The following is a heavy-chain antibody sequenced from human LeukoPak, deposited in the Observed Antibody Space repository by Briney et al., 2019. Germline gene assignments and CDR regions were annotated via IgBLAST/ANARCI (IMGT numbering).Heavy chain of an antibody. V-gene: IGHV3-48*01. CDR1: GFTFSSYS. D-gene: IGHD3-22*01. CDR3: ARVRDSSGSFDY. CDR2: ISSSSSTM. J-gene: IGHJ4*02. Sequence: GGSLRLSCAASGFTFSSYSMNWVRQAPGKGLEWVSYISSSSSTMYYADSVKGRFSISRDNAKNSLYLQMNSLRAEDTAVYYCARVRDSSGSFDYWGQGTLVTVSS.